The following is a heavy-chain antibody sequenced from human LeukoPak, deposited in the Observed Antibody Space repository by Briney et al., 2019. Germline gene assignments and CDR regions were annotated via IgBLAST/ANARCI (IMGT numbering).Heavy chain of an antibody. D-gene: IGHD2-15*01. CDR3: AKEGRIILQFDY. CDR2: ITGSGDST. V-gene: IGHV3-23*01. J-gene: IGHJ4*02. CDR1: GFTFSSYA. Sequence: GGSLRLSCAASGFTFSSYAMSWVRQAPGKGLEWVSTITGSGDSTYYADSVKGRFTISRDKSNNTLYLQMNSLRAEDTAVYYCAKEGRIILQFDYWGQGTLVTVSS.